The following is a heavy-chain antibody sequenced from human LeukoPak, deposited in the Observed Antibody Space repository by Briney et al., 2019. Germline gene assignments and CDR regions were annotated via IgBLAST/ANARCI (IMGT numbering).Heavy chain of an antibody. CDR1: GYTFTSYG. CDR3: ARDDIVVVPAAMGLDY. J-gene: IGHJ4*02. D-gene: IGHD2-2*01. Sequence: ASVKVSCKASGYTFTSYGISWVRQAPGQGLEWMGWISAYNGNTNYAQKLQGRVTMTTDTSTSTAYMELRSLRSDDTAVYYCARDDIVVVPAAMGLDYWGQGTLVTVSS. CDR2: ISAYNGNT. V-gene: IGHV1-18*04.